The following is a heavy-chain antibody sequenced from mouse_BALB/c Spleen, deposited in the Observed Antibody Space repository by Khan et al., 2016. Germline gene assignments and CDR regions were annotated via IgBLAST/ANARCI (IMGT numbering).Heavy chain of an antibody. CDR3: TRSSTGDGFAY. CDR1: GYSITSDYA. D-gene: IGHD2-1*01. CDR2: ISYSGST. J-gene: IGHJ3*01. V-gene: IGHV3-2*02. Sequence: EVQLQESGPGLVKPSQSLSLTCSVTGYSITSDYAWNWIRQFPGNKLEWMGFISYSGSTSYNPSLKSRISITRDTSKNLFFLHLSSVTTEDTGTYYCTRSSTGDGFAYWGQGTLVTVSA.